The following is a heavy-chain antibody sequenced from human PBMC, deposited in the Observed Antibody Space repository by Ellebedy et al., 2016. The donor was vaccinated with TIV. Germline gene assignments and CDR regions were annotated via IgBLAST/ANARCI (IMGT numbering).Heavy chain of an antibody. CDR1: GGTFSSYA. V-gene: IGHV1-69*13. CDR2: IIPIFGTA. CDR3: ARIRLERKRGYSGYVENWFDP. J-gene: IGHJ5*02. Sequence: AASVKVSCKASGGTFSSYAISWVRQAPGQGLEWMGGIIPIFGTANYAQKFQGRVTITADESTSTAYMELSSLRSEDTAVYYCARIRLERKRGYSGYVENWFDPWGQGTLVTVSS. D-gene: IGHD5-12*01.